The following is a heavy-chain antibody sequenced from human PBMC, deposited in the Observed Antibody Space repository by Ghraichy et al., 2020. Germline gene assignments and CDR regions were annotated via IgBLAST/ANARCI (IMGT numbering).Heavy chain of an antibody. CDR1: GYTFSTYD. J-gene: IGHJ4*02. CDR3: ASAIRNQLLSEY. Sequence: ASVKVSCKASGYTFSTYDISWVRQAPGQGLEWMGWMNPDSGNTGYGQWIRDRVMFTRDTSTNTAYMELSSLTSEDTAVYYCASAIRNQLLSEYWGQGTLVTVSS. V-gene: IGHV1-8*02. CDR2: MNPDSGNT.